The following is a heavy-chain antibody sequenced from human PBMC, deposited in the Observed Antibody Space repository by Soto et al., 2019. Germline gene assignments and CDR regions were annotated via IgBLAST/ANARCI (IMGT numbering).Heavy chain of an antibody. V-gene: IGHV3-9*01. J-gene: IGHJ6*02. CDR1: GFTFDDYA. D-gene: IGHD1-7*01. CDR3: AKDMGTGTTLYYYGMDV. Sequence: EVQLVESGGGLVQPGRSLRLSCAASGFTFDDYAMHWVRQAPGKGLEWVSGTSWNSGSIGYADSVKGRFTISRDNAKNSLYLQMNSLRAEDTALYYCAKDMGTGTTLYYYGMDVWGQGTTVTVSS. CDR2: TSWNSGSI.